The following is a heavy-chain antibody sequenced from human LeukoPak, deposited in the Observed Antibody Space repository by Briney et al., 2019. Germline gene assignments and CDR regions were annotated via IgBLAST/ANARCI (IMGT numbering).Heavy chain of an antibody. D-gene: IGHD3-3*01. CDR3: AREGLRFLEWSSYYFDY. Sequence: GRSLRLSCAASGFTFSNYWMSWVRQGPGKGLEWVANIKQDGSEKYYVDSVKGRFSISRDDTKNSLYLQLNSLRAEDTAVYYCAREGLRFLEWSSYYFDYWGLGTLVTVSS. CDR2: IKQDGSEK. V-gene: IGHV3-7*01. J-gene: IGHJ4*02. CDR1: GFTFSNYW.